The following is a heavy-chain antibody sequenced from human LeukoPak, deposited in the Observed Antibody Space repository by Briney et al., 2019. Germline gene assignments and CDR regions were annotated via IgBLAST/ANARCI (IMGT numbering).Heavy chain of an antibody. D-gene: IGHD3-10*01. CDR1: GFSFNTYG. Sequence: GGSQRLSCVASGFSFNTYGMTWVRQAPGKGLEWVSGISGSGGNTYYADSVKGRFTISRDNSKNTLFLQMHRLRAEDTALYYCAKEYYYGSGSYVDYWGQGTLVTVSS. CDR3: AKEYYYGSGSYVDY. J-gene: IGHJ4*02. CDR2: ISGSGGNT. V-gene: IGHV3-23*01.